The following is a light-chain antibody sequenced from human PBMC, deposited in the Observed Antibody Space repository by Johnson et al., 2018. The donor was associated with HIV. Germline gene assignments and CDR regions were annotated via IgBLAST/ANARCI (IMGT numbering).Light chain of an antibody. CDR1: SSNIGNNY. V-gene: IGLV1-51*01. Sequence: QSVLTQPPSVSAAPGQKVTISCSGSSSNIGNNYVSWYQHLPGTAPKLLIYDNNKRPSGIPDRFSGSKSGPSATLGLTGLQTGDEADYYCGTWDSNLSVYVFGTGTKVSVL. CDR2: DNN. J-gene: IGLJ1*01. CDR3: GTWDSNLSVYV.